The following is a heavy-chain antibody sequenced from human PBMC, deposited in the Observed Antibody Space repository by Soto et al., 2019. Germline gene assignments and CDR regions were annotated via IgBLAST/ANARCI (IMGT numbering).Heavy chain of an antibody. V-gene: IGHV1-2*02. CDR3: VRDAPSHQSIFDL. CDR2: INLNDGGT. Sequence: GASVKVYCKTSEYSFSEYYLHWVRQATEQGLEWMGWINLNDGGTNSPRKFQGRLTMTRDKSITTVYMELSRLRSDDTAVYFCVRDAPSHQSIFDLWGPGTLVTVSS. D-gene: IGHD2-2*01. J-gene: IGHJ4*02. CDR1: EYSFSEYY.